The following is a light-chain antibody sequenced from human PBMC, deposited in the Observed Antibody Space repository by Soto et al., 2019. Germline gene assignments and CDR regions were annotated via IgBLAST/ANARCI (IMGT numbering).Light chain of an antibody. Sequence: IQLTQSTSSLSASVGDRVTITCRASQGITNDLGWYQQRPGKAPKRLIYEASSLQSGVPSRFSGSGYGTEFTLTISSLQPEDFATYYCLQHNSYPRTFGQGTKVEIK. CDR1: QGITND. J-gene: IGKJ1*01. CDR2: EAS. V-gene: IGKV1-17*01. CDR3: LQHNSYPRT.